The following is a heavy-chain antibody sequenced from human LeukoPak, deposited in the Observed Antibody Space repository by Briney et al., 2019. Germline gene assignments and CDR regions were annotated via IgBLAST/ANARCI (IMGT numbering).Heavy chain of an antibody. D-gene: IGHD1-26*01. J-gene: IGHJ4*02. V-gene: IGHV4-59*01. CDR1: GGSISSYY. Sequence: SETLSLTCTVSGGSISSYYWSWIRQPPGKGLEGIGYIYYSGSTNYNPSLKSRVTISVDTSKNQCSLKLSSVTAADTAVYYCARENVVGAIFDYWGQGTLVTVSS. CDR2: IYYSGST. CDR3: ARENVVGAIFDY.